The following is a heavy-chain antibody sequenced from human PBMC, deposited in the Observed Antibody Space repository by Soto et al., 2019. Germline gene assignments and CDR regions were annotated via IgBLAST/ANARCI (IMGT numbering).Heavy chain of an antibody. J-gene: IGHJ2*01. D-gene: IGHD4-17*01. Sequence: QVQLQESGPGLVKPSQTLSLTCTVSGGSISSGGYYWSWIRQHPGKGLEWIGYIYYSGSTYYNPSLKRRVTISVDTSKNQFSLKLSSVTAADTAVYYCARDGTEDYGDYAWYFDLWGRGTLVTVSS. CDR1: GGSISSGGYY. CDR2: IYYSGST. CDR3: ARDGTEDYGDYAWYFDL. V-gene: IGHV4-31*03.